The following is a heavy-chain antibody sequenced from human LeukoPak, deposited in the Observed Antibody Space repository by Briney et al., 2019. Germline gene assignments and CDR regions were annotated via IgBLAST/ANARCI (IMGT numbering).Heavy chain of an antibody. V-gene: IGHV3-21*01. J-gene: IGHJ4*02. Sequence: GGSLRLSCAASGFTFNTFNMNWVRQAPGKGLEWVSSITSGGDYIYYADSVKGRFTTSRDNAKNSLSLQLNSLRVEDTAVYYCARGHYDVLAASYKWTPDYWSQGTLVTVSS. D-gene: IGHD3-9*01. CDR3: ARGHYDVLAASYKWTPDY. CDR2: ITSGGDYI. CDR1: GFTFNTFN.